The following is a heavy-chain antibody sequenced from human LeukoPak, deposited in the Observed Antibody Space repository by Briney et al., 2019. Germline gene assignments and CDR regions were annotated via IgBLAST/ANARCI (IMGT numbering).Heavy chain of an antibody. CDR3: ARNIGLTVDY. Sequence: SETLSLTCAVYGGSFSGYYWSWIRQPPGKGLEWIGEINHSGSTNYNPSLKSRVTISVDTSKNQFSLKLSSVTAADTAVYYCARNIGLTVDYWGQGTLVTVSS. V-gene: IGHV4-34*01. CDR1: GGSFSGYY. J-gene: IGHJ4*02. D-gene: IGHD2/OR15-2a*01. CDR2: INHSGST.